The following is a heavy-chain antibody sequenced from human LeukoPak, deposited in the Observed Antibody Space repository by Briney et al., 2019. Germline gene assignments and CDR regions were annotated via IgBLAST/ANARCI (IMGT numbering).Heavy chain of an antibody. V-gene: IGHV1-2*04. CDR2: INPNSGGT. Sequence: ASVKVSCKASGYTFTGYYMHWVRQAPGQGLEWMGWINPNSGGTNYAQKFQGWVTMTRDTSISTAYMELSRLRSDDTAVYYCAKADYGDYGYFDLWGRGTLVTVSS. CDR3: AKADYGDYGYFDL. D-gene: IGHD4-17*01. J-gene: IGHJ2*01. CDR1: GYTFTGYY.